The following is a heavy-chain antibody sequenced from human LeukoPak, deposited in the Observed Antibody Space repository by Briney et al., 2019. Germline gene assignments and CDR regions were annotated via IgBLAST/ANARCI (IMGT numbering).Heavy chain of an antibody. CDR1: GYTFTSYG. CDR2: ISAYNGNT. CDR3: ARGRGYCSGGSCYDFAYYYHYGMDV. J-gene: IGHJ6*02. V-gene: IGHV1-18*01. Sequence: ASVKVSCKASGYTFTSYGISWVRQAPGQGLEWVGWISAYNGNTNYAQKLQGRVTMTTDTSTSTAYMELRSLRSDDTAAYYCARGRGYCSGGSCYDFAYYYHYGMDVWGQGTTVTVSS. D-gene: IGHD2-15*01.